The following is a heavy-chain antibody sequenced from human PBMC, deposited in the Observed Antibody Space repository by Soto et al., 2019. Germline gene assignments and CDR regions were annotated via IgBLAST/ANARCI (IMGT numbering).Heavy chain of an antibody. Sequence: QVQLVQSGGGVVQPGRSLRLSCAASGFTFSNYGMNWVRQATGKGLEWVAVIWFDGSTQYYADSVKGRFTISRDNSKSTLYLHLNSRRAEDTAVYYCTREEYYYGSGSYDYWCQGTLVTVSS. CDR1: GFTFSNYG. CDR2: IWFDGSTQ. V-gene: IGHV3-33*01. CDR3: TREEYYYGSGSYDY. D-gene: IGHD3-10*01. J-gene: IGHJ4*02.